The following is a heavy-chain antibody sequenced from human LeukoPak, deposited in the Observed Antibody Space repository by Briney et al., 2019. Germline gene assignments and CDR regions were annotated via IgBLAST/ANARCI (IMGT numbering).Heavy chain of an antibody. CDR1: GFNFNNYW. J-gene: IGHJ4*02. CDR2: IKEDGSGT. Sequence: GGSLRLSCAASGFNFNNYWMSWVRQAPGTGLEWLADIKEDGSGTYYVDSVKGRFTISRDNDKNSLYLQLNSLRAEDTAIYYCARDFYDNSGYSHDYWGQGTLVTVSS. V-gene: IGHV3-7*01. D-gene: IGHD3-22*01. CDR3: ARDFYDNSGYSHDY.